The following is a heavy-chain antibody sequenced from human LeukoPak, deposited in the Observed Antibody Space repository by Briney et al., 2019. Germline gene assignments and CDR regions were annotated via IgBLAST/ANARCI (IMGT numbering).Heavy chain of an antibody. CDR2: INHSGST. D-gene: IGHD3-10*01. V-gene: IGHV4-34*01. J-gene: IGHJ4*02. CDR3: ARGSNFYGSGSYYGY. CDR1: GGSFSGYY. Sequence: SETLSLTCAVYGGSFSGYYWSWIRQPPGKGLEWIGEINHSGSTNYNPSLKSRVTISVDTSKNQFSLKLSSVTAADTAVYYCARGSNFYGSGSYYGYWGQGTLVTVSS.